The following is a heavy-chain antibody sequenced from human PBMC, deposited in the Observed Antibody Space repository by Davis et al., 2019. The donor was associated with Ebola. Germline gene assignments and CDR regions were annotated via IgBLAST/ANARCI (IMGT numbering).Heavy chain of an antibody. V-gene: IGHV1-2*06. D-gene: IGHD2-21*02. J-gene: IGHJ3*02. CDR3: AGSGVVTTGDAFDI. CDR1: GYTFTGYY. Sequence: AASVKVSCKASGYTFTGYYLLWVRQAPGQGLEWMGRINPNSGATNYAQHFQGRVTMTRDTSISTAYMELSVLRSEDTAVYYGAGSGVVTTGDAFDIWGKGTMVTVSS. CDR2: INPNSGAT.